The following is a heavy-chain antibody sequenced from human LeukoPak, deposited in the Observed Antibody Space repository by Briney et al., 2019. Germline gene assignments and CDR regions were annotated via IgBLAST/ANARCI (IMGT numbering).Heavy chain of an antibody. CDR2: INHSGST. Sequence: SETLSLTCAVYGGSFSVYYWSWIRQPPGKGLEWIGGINHSGSTNYNPSLKSRVTISVDTSKNQFSLKLSSVTAADTAVYYCARSAGYSYLPNYYYGMDVWGQGTTVTVSS. D-gene: IGHD5-18*01. CDR1: GGSFSVYY. V-gene: IGHV4-34*01. J-gene: IGHJ6*02. CDR3: ARSAGYSYLPNYYYGMDV.